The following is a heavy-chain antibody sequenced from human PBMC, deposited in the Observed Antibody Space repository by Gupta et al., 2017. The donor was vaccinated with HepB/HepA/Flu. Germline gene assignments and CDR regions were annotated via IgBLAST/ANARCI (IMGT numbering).Heavy chain of an antibody. CDR2: ISGSGGST. D-gene: IGHD3-3*01. Sequence: GGSLRLSCAASGFTFSSYAMSWVRKAPGKGLEWVSAISGSGGSTYYADSGNCRFTISRDNAKNTLYLQMNSLRAEDTAVYYCAKDDDGWSGRPFATGGQGTMVTVYS. CDR1: GFTFSSYA. V-gene: IGHV3-23*01. CDR3: AKDDDGWSGRPFAT. J-gene: IGHJ5*02.